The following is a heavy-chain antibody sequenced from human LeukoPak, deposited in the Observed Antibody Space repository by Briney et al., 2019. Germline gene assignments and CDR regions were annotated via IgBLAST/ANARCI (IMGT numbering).Heavy chain of an antibody. CDR1: GYTFTSYD. V-gene: IGHV1-8*01. Sequence: ASVKVSCKASGYTFTSYDINWVRQATGQGLEWMGWMNPNGGNTGYAEKFQGRVTMTRNTSISTAYMELSSLRYEDTAMYYCASVLWFGESATDYWGQGTLVTVSS. J-gene: IGHJ4*02. D-gene: IGHD3-10*01. CDR2: MNPNGGNT. CDR3: ASVLWFGESATDY.